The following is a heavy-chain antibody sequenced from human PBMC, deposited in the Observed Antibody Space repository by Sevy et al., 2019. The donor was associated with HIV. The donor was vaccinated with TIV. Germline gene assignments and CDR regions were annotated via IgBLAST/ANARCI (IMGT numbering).Heavy chain of an antibody. D-gene: IGHD6-19*01. V-gene: IGHV3-33*01. CDR2: IWYDGTNK. Sequence: GGSLRLSCAASGFSISGYGMHWVRQAPGKGLEWVAVIWYDGTNKEYADSVKGRFTISRDNSKNTLYLQMNSLVAEDTAVYYCAREDIRVAGIGYYFHSWGQGTLVTVSS. CDR1: GFSISGYG. CDR3: AREDIRVAGIGYYFHS. J-gene: IGHJ4*02.